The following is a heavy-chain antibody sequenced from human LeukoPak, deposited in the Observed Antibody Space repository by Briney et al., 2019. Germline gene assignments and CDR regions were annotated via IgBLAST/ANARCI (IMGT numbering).Heavy chain of an antibody. CDR2: ISSSASTI. Sequence: GGSLRLSCAASGFTFSSYEMNWVRQAPGQGLECVSYISSSASTIYSADSVKGRFTISRDNAKNSLYLQMNSLRAEDTAVYYCARLPGYSSSWYDWYFDLWGRGTLVTVSS. CDR3: ARLPGYSSSWYDWYFDL. J-gene: IGHJ2*01. CDR1: GFTFSSYE. D-gene: IGHD6-13*01. V-gene: IGHV3-48*03.